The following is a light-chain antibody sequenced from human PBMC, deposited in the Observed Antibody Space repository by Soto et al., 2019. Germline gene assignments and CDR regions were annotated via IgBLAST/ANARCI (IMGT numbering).Light chain of an antibody. V-gene: IGKV3D-15*01. J-gene: IGKJ5*01. CDR1: QSVSSN. CDR2: GAS. CDR3: QHYQSGHPIA. Sequence: EIVMTQSPATLSVSLGERATLSCRASQSVSSNLAWYQLKPGQAPRLLISGASSRATGIPDRFTGSGSETSFTLTISRLEPEDFALYYCQHYQSGHPIAFGQGTRLEIK.